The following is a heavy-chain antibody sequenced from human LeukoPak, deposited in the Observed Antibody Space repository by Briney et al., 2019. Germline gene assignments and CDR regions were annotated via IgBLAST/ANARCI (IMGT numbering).Heavy chain of an antibody. CDR3: ARGGFRACDY. V-gene: IGHV4-4*07. CDR1: GGSISNYY. Sequence: PPETLSLTCTVSGGSISNYYWSWIRQPAGKGLEWIGRTYSSGTTIYNPSLKSRVTISLDTSKNQFSLKLSSVTAADTAMYYCARGGFRACDYWGQGTLVTVSS. CDR2: TYSSGTT. J-gene: IGHJ4*02. D-gene: IGHD3-10*01.